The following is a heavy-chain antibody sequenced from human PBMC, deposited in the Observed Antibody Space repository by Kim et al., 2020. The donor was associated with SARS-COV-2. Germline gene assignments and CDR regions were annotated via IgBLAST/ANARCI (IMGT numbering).Heavy chain of an antibody. Sequence: SETLSLTCSVSGGSINSGGYYWSWIRHHPGKGLEWIGYISDSGSTHYNPSLESRVFISEDTSKNQFSLRLTSVTAADTAVYYCAREKGPNCGSTSCPFDRWGQGTLVTVSS. CDR3: AREKGPNCGSTSCPFDR. J-gene: IGHJ4*02. V-gene: IGHV4-31*03. CDR2: ISDSGST. D-gene: IGHD2-2*01. CDR1: GGSINSGGYY.